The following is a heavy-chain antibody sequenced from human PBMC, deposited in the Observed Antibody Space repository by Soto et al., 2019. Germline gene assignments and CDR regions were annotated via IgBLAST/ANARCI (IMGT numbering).Heavy chain of an antibody. Sequence: PSETLSLTCAVSGGSISSGGYSWSWIRQPPGKGLEWIGYIYHSGTTYYNPSLKSRVTISGDTSKNQFSLKLSSVTAADTAVFYCARLIHCKTTSCYFDYWGQGTLVTVSS. D-gene: IGHD2-2*01. CDR3: ARLIHCKTTSCYFDY. CDR1: GGSISSGGYS. CDR2: IYHSGTT. J-gene: IGHJ4*02. V-gene: IGHV4-30-2*03.